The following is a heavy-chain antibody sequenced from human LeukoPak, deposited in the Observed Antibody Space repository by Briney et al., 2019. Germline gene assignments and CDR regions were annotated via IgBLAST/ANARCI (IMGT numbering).Heavy chain of an antibody. CDR3: ARNYGDYVKGGYFDL. J-gene: IGHJ2*01. CDR1: GFTVSSNY. V-gene: IGHV3-66*01. CDR2: IYSGGST. Sequence: GGSLRLSCAASGFTVSSNYMSWVGQPPGKGLEGVSVIYSGGSTYYADSVKGRFTISRDNSKNTLYLQMNSLRAEDTAVYYCARNYGDYVKGGYFDLWGRGTLVTVSS. D-gene: IGHD4-17*01.